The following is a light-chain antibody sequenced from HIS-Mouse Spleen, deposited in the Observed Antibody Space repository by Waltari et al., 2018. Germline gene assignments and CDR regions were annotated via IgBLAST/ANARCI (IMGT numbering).Light chain of an antibody. J-gene: IGLJ2*01. CDR1: STAVVGSNY. CDR3: SSYAGSNNLGV. Sequence: QSALTQPPSASGSPGQSVPLSCTGTSTAVVGSNYFPWYQQHPGKAPKPMIYEVSKRPSGVPDRFSGSKSGNTASLTVSGLQAEDEADYYCSSYAGSNNLGVFGGGTKLTVL. V-gene: IGLV2-8*01. CDR2: EVS.